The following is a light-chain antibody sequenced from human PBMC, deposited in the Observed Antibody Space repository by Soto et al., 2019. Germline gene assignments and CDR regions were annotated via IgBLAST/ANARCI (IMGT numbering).Light chain of an antibody. V-gene: IGKV3-11*01. J-gene: IGKJ1*01. CDR3: MQATQTPWT. Sequence: EIVLTQSPATLSLSPGERATLSCRASQSVSTYLAWYQQRPGQAPRLLIYDASYRATDIPPRFSGSGSGTDFTLTISRGEGEDVAVYYVMQATQTPWTFVQGTKVEIK. CDR1: QSVSTY. CDR2: DAS.